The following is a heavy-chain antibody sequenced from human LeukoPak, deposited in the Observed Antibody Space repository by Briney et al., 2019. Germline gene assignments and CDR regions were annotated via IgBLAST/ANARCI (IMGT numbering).Heavy chain of an antibody. J-gene: IGHJ4*02. Sequence: GGSLRLCCAASGFTFSSYSMNWDRQAPGKGLEWVSSISSSSSYIYYADSVKGRFTISRDNAKNSLYLQMNSLRAEDTAVYYCARDWVHYYGSGSFHWGQGTLVTVSS. V-gene: IGHV3-21*01. D-gene: IGHD3-10*01. CDR3: ARDWVHYYGSGSFH. CDR1: GFTFSSYS. CDR2: ISSSSSYI.